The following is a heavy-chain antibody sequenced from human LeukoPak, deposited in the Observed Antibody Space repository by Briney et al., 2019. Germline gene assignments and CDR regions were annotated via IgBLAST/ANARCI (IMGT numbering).Heavy chain of an antibody. V-gene: IGHV4-34*01. D-gene: IGHD3-10*01. CDR3: ARGARYGSGPGKNWFDP. Sequence: PSETLSLTCAVYGGSFSGYYWSWIRQPPGKGLEWIGEINHSGSTNYNPSLKSRVTISLDTSKNQFSLKLSSVTAADRAVYYCARGARYGSGPGKNWFDPWGQGTLVTVSS. CDR1: GGSFSGYY. J-gene: IGHJ5*02. CDR2: INHSGST.